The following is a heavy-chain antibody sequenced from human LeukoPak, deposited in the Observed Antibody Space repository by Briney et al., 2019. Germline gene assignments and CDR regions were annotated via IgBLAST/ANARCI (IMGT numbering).Heavy chain of an antibody. Sequence: PSETLSLTCIVSGGSISSNNYYWGCIRQPPGKGLEWIGSIHYSGSTYYNPSLKSRVIISVDTSKNQFSLKLSSVTAADTAVYYCARGKRPRYSGYGDAFDIWGQGTMVTVSS. CDR2: IHYSGST. V-gene: IGHV4-39*01. CDR3: ARGKRPRYSGYGDAFDI. J-gene: IGHJ3*02. D-gene: IGHD5-12*01. CDR1: GGSISSNNYY.